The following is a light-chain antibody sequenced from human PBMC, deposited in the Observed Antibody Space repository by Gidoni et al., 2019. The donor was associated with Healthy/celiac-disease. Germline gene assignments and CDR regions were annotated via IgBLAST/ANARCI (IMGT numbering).Light chain of an antibody. CDR3: MQALQTPVT. V-gene: IGKV2-28*01. J-gene: IGKJ1*01. Sequence: DIVLTQSPLSLPVTPGEPASISCRSSQSLLHSNGYNYLDWYLQKPGQSPQLLIYLGSNRASGVPDRFSGSGSGTDFTLKISRVEAEDVGDYYCMQALQTPVTFGQGTKVEIK. CDR2: LGS. CDR1: QSLLHSNGYNY.